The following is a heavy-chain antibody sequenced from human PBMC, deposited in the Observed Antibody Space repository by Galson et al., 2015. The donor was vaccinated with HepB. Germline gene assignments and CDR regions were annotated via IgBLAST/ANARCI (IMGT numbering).Heavy chain of an antibody. V-gene: IGHV1-18*01. CDR2: ISAYNGNT. D-gene: IGHD3-3*01. CDR3: ARDLSSYDFWSGYLSEDAFDI. CDR1: GYTFTSYG. J-gene: IGHJ3*02. Sequence: SVKVSCKASGYTFTSYGISWVRQAPGQGLEWMGWISAYNGNTNYAQKLQGRVTMTTDTSTSTAYMELRSLRSDDTAVYYCARDLSSYDFWSGYLSEDAFDIWGQGTMVTVSS.